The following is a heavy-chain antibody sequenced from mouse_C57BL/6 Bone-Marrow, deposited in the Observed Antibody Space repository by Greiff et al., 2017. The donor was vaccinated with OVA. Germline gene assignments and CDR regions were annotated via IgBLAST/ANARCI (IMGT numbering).Heavy chain of an antibody. CDR3: ERETVVAYYYAMDD. D-gene: IGHD1-1*01. J-gene: IGHJ4*01. CDR2: INPNNGGT. CDR1: GYTFTDYY. V-gene: IGHV1-26*01. Sequence: EVQLQQSGPELVKPGASVKISCKASGYTFTDYYMNWVKQSHGKSLEWIGDINPNNGGTSYNQKFKGKATLTVDKSSSTAYMELRSLTSEDSAVYYCERETVVAYYYAMDDWGQGTSVTVSS.